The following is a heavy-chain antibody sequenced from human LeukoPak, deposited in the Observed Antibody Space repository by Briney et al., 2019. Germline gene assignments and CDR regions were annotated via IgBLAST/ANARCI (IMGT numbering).Heavy chain of an antibody. CDR1: GFSLRTRGMR. CDR2: IDWDDDK. J-gene: IGHJ4*02. D-gene: IGHD4-23*01. CDR3: ARILGGNSLYFDY. V-gene: IGHV2-70*04. Sequence: KASGPALVKPTQTLTLTCTFSGFSLRTRGMRVNWIRQPPGTALEWLARIDWDDDKFYSTSLKSRLTISKDTSKNQVVLTMTNMDPVDTATYYCARILGGNSLYFDYWGQGILVTVSS.